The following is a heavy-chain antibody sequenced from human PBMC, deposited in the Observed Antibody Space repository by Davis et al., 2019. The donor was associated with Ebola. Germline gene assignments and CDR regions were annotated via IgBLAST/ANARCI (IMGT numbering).Heavy chain of an antibody. V-gene: IGHV1-69*02. CDR2: IIPILGIA. J-gene: IGHJ4*02. Sequence: SVKVSCKASGGTFSSYTISWVRQAPGQGLEWMGRIIPILGIANYAQKFQGRVTITADKSTSTAYMELRSLRSDDTAVYYCARSITMIVVGHFDYWGQGTLVTVSS. D-gene: IGHD3-22*01. CDR1: GGTFSSYT. CDR3: ARSITMIVVGHFDY.